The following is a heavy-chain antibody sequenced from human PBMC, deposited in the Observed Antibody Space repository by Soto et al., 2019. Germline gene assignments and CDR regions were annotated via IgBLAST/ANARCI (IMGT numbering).Heavy chain of an antibody. CDR3: ARGSTRYYYYGMDV. D-gene: IGHD2-2*01. J-gene: IGHJ6*02. Sequence: SETLSLTCTVSGGYISGSSDDWGWIRQPPGKGLEWIGSIYYSESTHYNPSLKSRVTISVDTSKNQFSLKLSSANAADPAVYYCARGSTRYYYYGMDVWGQGTTVTVSS. CDR2: IYYSEST. CDR1: GGYISGSSDD. V-gene: IGHV4-39*01.